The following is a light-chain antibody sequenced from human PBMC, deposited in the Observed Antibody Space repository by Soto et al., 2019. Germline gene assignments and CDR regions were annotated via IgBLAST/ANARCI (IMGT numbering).Light chain of an antibody. CDR2: TAY. CDR3: QQTYSAPFT. V-gene: IGKV1-39*01. Sequence: DIQMTQSPSSLSASVGASVTLTCRASQRLFSFLNWYQQAPGSAPKLLISTAYKLQSGVPSRFSGSESGTEFTLTISSLQPEDFAIYFCQQTYSAPFTFGPGTKVDVK. CDR1: QRLFSF. J-gene: IGKJ3*01.